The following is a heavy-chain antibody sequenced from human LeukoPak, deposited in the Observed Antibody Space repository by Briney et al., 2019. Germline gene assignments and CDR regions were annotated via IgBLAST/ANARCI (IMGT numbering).Heavy chain of an antibody. CDR3: ARGGRITMVRGVIRAFGI. CDR2: INHSGST. CDR1: GFTFSSYA. V-gene: IGHV4-34*01. J-gene: IGHJ3*02. D-gene: IGHD3-10*01. Sequence: PGGSLRLSCAASGFTFSSYAMSWVRQAPGKGLEWIGEINHSGSTNYNPSLKSRVTISVDTSKNQFSLKLSSVTAADTAVYYCARGGRITMVRGVIRAFGIWGQGTMVTVSS.